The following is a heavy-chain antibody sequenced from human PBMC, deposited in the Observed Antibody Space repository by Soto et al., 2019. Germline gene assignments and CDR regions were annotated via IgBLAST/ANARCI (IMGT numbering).Heavy chain of an antibody. D-gene: IGHD3-10*01. J-gene: IGHJ6*03. CDR1: GGSFSGYY. Sequence: SETLSLTCAVYGGSFSGYYWSWIRQPPGKGLEWIGEINHSGSTNYNPSLKSRVTISVDTSKNQFSLKLSSVTAADTAVYYCARSPVLPRNYYMDVWGKGTTVTVSS. CDR3: ARSPVLPRNYYMDV. V-gene: IGHV4-34*01. CDR2: INHSGST.